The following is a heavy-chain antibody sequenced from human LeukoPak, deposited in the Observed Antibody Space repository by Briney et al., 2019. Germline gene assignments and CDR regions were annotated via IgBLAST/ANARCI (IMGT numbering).Heavy chain of an antibody. CDR1: GYTFTSYA. V-gene: IGHV1-3*01. D-gene: IGHD3-9*01. CDR3: ARVGYDILTGYYRYGMDV. J-gene: IGHJ6*04. CDR2: INVGNGNT. Sequence: GASVKVSCKASGYTFTSYAMHWVRQAPGQRLEWMGWINVGNGNTKYSQKFQGRVTITRDTSASTAYMELSSLRSEDTAVYYCARVGYDILTGYYRYGMDVWGKGTTVTVSS.